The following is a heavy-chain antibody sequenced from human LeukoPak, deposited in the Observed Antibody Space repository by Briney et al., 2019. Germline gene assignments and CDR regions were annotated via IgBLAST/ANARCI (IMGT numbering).Heavy chain of an antibody. V-gene: IGHV4-30-4*01. Sequence: SSETLSLTCTVSSGSISSGDSYWGWIRQPPGKGLEWIGYIYYSGSTYYNPSLKSRVTISVDTSKNQFSLNLNSVTSADAAVYYCARLVEAPRAFDSWGQGLLVTVSS. D-gene: IGHD3-3*01. CDR1: SGSISSGDSY. J-gene: IGHJ4*02. CDR2: IYYSGST. CDR3: ARLVEAPRAFDS.